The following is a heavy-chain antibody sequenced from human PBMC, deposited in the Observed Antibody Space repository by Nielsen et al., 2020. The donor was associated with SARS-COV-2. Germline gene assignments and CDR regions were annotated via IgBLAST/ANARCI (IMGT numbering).Heavy chain of an antibody. V-gene: IGHV3-23*01. CDR2: ISGSGGST. D-gene: IGHD4-17*01. CDR1: GFTFSSYA. CDR3: AKLGDYDYGDLSYFDY. Sequence: GESLKIPCAASGFTFSSYAMSWVRQAPGKGLEWVSAISGSGGSTYYADSVKGRFTISRDNSKNTLYLQMNSLRAEDTAVYYCAKLGDYDYGDLSYFDYWGQGTLVTVSS. J-gene: IGHJ4*02.